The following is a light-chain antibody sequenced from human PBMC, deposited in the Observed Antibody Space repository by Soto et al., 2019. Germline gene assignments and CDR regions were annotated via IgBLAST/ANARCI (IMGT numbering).Light chain of an antibody. Sequence: DIQMTQSPSTLSASVGDRVTITCRASQSISSWLAWYQQKPGKAPKLLIYDASSLESGVPSRFSGSGSGTEFALTMSSRQTDDFATYYCQQYNSYLLTFGGGTKVEIK. CDR1: QSISSW. J-gene: IGKJ4*01. CDR2: DAS. V-gene: IGKV1-5*01. CDR3: QQYNSYLLT.